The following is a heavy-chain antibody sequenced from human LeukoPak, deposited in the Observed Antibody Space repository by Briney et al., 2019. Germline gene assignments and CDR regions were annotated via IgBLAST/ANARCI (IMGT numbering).Heavy chain of an antibody. V-gene: IGHV3-20*04. D-gene: IGHD2-2*01. Sequence: GGSLRLSCAASGFTFDDYAIRWVRQVPGRGLEWVSGISWNGGSTAYADSVKGRFTISRDNAKKSLYLQMNSLRAEDTAVYYCARGLGYCSSTSCRDIWGQGTMVTVSS. CDR2: ISWNGGST. J-gene: IGHJ3*02. CDR1: GFTFDDYA. CDR3: ARGLGYCSSTSCRDI.